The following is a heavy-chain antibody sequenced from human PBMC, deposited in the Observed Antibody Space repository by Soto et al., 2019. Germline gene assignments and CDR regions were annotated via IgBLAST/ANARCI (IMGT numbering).Heavy chain of an antibody. CDR2: IYYSGST. Sequence: SETRSLTCTVSGGSISSYYWSWIRQPPWKGLEWIGYIYYSGSTNYNPSLKSRVTISVDTSKNQFSLKLSSVTAADTAVYYCARVDIVVVPAAIEYAFDIWGQGTMVTVSS. V-gene: IGHV4-59*01. J-gene: IGHJ3*02. CDR3: ARVDIVVVPAAIEYAFDI. D-gene: IGHD2-2*02. CDR1: GGSISSYY.